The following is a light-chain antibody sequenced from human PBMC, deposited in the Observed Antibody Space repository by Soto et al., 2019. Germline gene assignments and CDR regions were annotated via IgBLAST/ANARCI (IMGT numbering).Light chain of an antibody. Sequence: DIQMTQSPSTLSASVGDRVTITCRASQSISNWLAWYQQKPGKAPKLLIYDASSLESGVPSRFSGSASGTEFTLTISSLQPDDFATYYCQQYNSYSRTFGQGTKVDIK. V-gene: IGKV1-5*01. J-gene: IGKJ1*01. CDR2: DAS. CDR1: QSISNW. CDR3: QQYNSYSRT.